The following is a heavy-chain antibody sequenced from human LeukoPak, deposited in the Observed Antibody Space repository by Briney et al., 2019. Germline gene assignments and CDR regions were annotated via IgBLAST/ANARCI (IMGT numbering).Heavy chain of an antibody. CDR1: GFTVSSNY. Sequence: GGSLRLSCGASGFTVSSNYMSWVRQAPGKGLEWVSVIYSGGSTYYADSVKGRFTISGDNSKNTLYLQMNSLRAEDTAVYYCARGSPNEPALDWGQGTLVTVSS. V-gene: IGHV3-53*01. CDR2: IYSGGST. D-gene: IGHD1-1*01. CDR3: ARGSPNEPALD. J-gene: IGHJ4*02.